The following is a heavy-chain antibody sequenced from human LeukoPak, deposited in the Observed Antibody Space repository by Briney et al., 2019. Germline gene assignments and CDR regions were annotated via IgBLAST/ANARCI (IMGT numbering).Heavy chain of an antibody. CDR2: INAGNGNT. Sequence: ASVKVSCTASGYTFTSYYIHWVRQAPGQRLEWMGWINAGNGNTKYSQEFQGRVTITRDTSASTAYMELSSLRSEDMAVYYCARDRGSSSWYGGWFDPWGQGTLVTVSS. CDR1: GYTFTSYY. V-gene: IGHV1-3*03. J-gene: IGHJ5*02. D-gene: IGHD6-13*01. CDR3: ARDRGSSSWYGGWFDP.